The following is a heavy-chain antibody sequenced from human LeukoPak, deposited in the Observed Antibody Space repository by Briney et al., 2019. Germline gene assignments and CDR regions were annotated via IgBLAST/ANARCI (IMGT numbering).Heavy chain of an antibody. V-gene: IGHV4-61*01. D-gene: IGHD3-3*01. J-gene: IGHJ6*02. CDR2: IYYSGST. CDR3: ARDRYFWGIRAMDV. CDR1: GGSVSSGSYY. Sequence: ASETLSLTCTVSGGSVSSGSYYWSWIRQPPGKGLEWIGYIYYSGSTNYNPSLKSRVTISVDTFKNQFSLKLSSVTAADTAVYYCARDRYFWGIRAMDVWGQGTTVTVSS.